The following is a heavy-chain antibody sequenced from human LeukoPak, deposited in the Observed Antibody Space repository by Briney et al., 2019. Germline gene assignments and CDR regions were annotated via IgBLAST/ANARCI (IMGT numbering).Heavy chain of an antibody. Sequence: PSETLSLTCTVSGGSISSSSYYWGWIRQPPGKGLEWIGSIYYSGSTYYNPSLKSRVTISVDTSKNQFSLKLSSVTAADTAVYYGAALVGLMATISGGVDYWGQGTLVTVSS. CDR2: IYYSGST. V-gene: IGHV4-39*01. CDR3: AALVGLMATISGGVDY. J-gene: IGHJ4*02. CDR1: GGSISSSSYY. D-gene: IGHD5-24*01.